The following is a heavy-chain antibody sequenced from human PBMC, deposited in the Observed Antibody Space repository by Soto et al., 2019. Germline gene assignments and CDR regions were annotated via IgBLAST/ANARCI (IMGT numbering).Heavy chain of an antibody. CDR2: IYHSGST. V-gene: IGHV4-30-2*01. Sequence: SETLSLTCAVSGGSISSGGYSWSWIRQPPGKGLEWIGYIYHSGSTYYNPSLKSRVTISVDRSKNQFSLKLSSVTAADTAVYYCATMGTPATGIYYFDYWAQGTLVTVSS. D-gene: IGHD2-15*01. CDR1: GGSISSGGYS. CDR3: ATMGTPATGIYYFDY. J-gene: IGHJ4*02.